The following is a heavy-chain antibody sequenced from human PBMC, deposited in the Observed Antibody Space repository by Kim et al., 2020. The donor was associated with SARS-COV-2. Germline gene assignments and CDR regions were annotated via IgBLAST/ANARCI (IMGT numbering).Heavy chain of an antibody. CDR1: GFTFSNAW. CDR3: TTTHCTNGVCYLGMGMDV. J-gene: IGHJ6*02. V-gene: IGHV3-15*01. CDR2: IKSKTDGGTT. D-gene: IGHD2-8*01. Sequence: GGSLRLSCAASGFTFSNAWMSWVRQAPGKGLEWVGRIKSKTDGGTTDYAAPVKGRFTISRDDSKNTLYLQMNSLKTEDTAVYYCTTTHCTNGVCYLGMGMDVWGQGTTVTVSS.